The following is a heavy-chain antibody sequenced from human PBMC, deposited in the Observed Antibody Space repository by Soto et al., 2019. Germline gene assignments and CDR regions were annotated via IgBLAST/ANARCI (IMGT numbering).Heavy chain of an antibody. Sequence: ASVKVSCKASGYTFTSYGISWVRQAPGQGLEWMGWISAYNGNTNYAQKLQGRVTMTTDTSTSTAYMELRSLRSDDTAAYYCARDSRSSDFWSGYYGASYNYYGMDVWGQGTTVTVSS. CDR1: GYTFTSYG. V-gene: IGHV1-18*04. CDR2: ISAYNGNT. CDR3: ARDSRSSDFWSGYYGASYNYYGMDV. J-gene: IGHJ6*02. D-gene: IGHD3-3*01.